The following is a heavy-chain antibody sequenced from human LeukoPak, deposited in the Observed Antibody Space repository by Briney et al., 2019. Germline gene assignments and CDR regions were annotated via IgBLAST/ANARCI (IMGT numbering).Heavy chain of an antibody. D-gene: IGHD3-3*01. CDR1: GFTFSSYA. CDR2: ISSSGGRT. J-gene: IGHJ4*02. V-gene: IGHV3-23*01. CDR3: GKEGGLYDSGGYFDY. Sequence: GGSLRLSCAASGFTFSSYAMSWVRQAPGKGLEWASTISSSGGRTYYADPAKGRFTISRDSSKNTVYLQMDSLRAEDTAVYYCGKEGGLYDSGGYFDYWGQGSLVTVSS.